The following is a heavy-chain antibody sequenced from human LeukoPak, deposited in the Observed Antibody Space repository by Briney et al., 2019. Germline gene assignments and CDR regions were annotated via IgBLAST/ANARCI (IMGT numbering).Heavy chain of an antibody. CDR3: ARVSYYGSGSYPPSIYRYYMDV. Sequence: ASVKVSCKVSGYTLTELSMHWVRQAPGKGLEWMGGFDPEDGETIYAQKFQGRVTMTEDTSTDTAYMELSSLRSEDTAVYYCARVSYYGSGSYPPSIYRYYMDVWGKGTTVTISS. CDR2: FDPEDGET. CDR1: GYTLTELS. V-gene: IGHV1-24*01. D-gene: IGHD3-10*01. J-gene: IGHJ6*03.